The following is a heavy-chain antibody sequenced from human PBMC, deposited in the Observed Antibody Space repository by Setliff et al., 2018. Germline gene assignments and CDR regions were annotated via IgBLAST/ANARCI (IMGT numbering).Heavy chain of an antibody. V-gene: IGHV3-23*01. CDR1: GFTFSSYA. J-gene: IGHJ6*03. CDR3: ARAGGSGAGYDYLGV. Sequence: GGSLRLSCAASGFTFSSYAMSWVRQAPGKGLEWVSAISGDASYTAYADSVKGRFTISRDNSKNTLYLQMNSLRGDDTAVYHCARAGGSGAGYDYLGVWGRGTTVTVSS. D-gene: IGHD5-12*01. CDR2: ISGDASYT.